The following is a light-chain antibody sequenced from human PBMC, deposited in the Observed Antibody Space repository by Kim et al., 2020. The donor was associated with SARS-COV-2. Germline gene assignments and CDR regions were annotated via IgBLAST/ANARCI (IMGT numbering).Light chain of an antibody. CDR1: PTVYRSH. V-gene: IGKV3-20*01. CDR2: AAS. Sequence: PGETATVSCRASPTVYRSHLAWFQQSRGQTPSLLLFAASRRASGIPDRFSGSESGTDFTLTISGVQPEDFAVYYCQQYGTSPPWMFGQGTKVDIK. CDR3: QQYGTSPPWM. J-gene: IGKJ1*01.